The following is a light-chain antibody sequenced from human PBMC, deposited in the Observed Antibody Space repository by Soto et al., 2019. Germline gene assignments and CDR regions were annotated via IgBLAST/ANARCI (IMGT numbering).Light chain of an antibody. CDR3: QQYNNFMYT. V-gene: IGKV1-5*01. CDR2: DAS. CDR1: QSISNW. J-gene: IGKJ2*01. Sequence: DIQMTQSPSTLSASVGDRVTITCRASQSISNWLAWYQQKPGKAPKLLIYDASSLERGVPSRFSGSGSGTEFTLAISSLQPDDFATYYCQQYNNFMYTFGQGTKLEI.